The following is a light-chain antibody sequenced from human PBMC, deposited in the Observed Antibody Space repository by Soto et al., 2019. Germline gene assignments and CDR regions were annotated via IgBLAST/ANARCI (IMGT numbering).Light chain of an antibody. Sequence: VFTKYQGTLSLSPGERATLSCRASQSVNSSYIAWYQVKPGQAPRLLIYGASNRATGIPDRFSGSGSGTDFTLTISRLEPEDFAVYYCQQYVSSGTFGQGTKV. J-gene: IGKJ1*01. V-gene: IGKV3-20*01. CDR3: QQYVSSGT. CDR2: GAS. CDR1: QSVNSSY.